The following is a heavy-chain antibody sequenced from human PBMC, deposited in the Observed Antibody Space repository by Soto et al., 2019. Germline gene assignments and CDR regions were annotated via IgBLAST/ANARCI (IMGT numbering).Heavy chain of an antibody. CDR1: GYSFTSYW. CDR3: ARQRDYYDSSGYYAADAFDI. J-gene: IGHJ3*02. Sequence: PVESLTISCKVSGYSFTSYWIGWVLQMPGKGLECMGIIYPGDSDTRYSPSFQGQVTISADKSISTAYLQWSSLKASDTAMYYCARQRDYYDSSGYYAADAFDIWGQGTMVTVSS. V-gene: IGHV5-51*01. CDR2: IYPGDSDT. D-gene: IGHD3-22*01.